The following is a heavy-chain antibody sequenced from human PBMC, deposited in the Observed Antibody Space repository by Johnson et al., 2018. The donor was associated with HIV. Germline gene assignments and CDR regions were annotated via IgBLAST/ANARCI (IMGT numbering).Heavy chain of an antibody. V-gene: IGHV3-30-3*01. CDR1: GFTFSSYV. CDR3: ARYSSGWQGLDAFDI. J-gene: IGHJ3*02. D-gene: IGHD6-19*01. Sequence: QVQLVESGGGVVQPGRSLRLSCAASGFTFSSYVMHWVRQAPGKGLEWVAVISYDGSNKYYADSVKGRFTISRDNAKNTLYLQMNSLRAEDTAVYYCARYSSGWQGLDAFDIWGQGTMVTVSS. CDR2: ISYDGSNK.